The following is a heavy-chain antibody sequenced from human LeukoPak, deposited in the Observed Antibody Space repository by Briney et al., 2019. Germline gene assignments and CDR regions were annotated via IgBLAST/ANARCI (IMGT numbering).Heavy chain of an antibody. J-gene: IGHJ5*02. CDR2: INTNTGNP. D-gene: IGHD3-10*01. CDR1: GYTFTSYA. Sequence: ASVKVSCKASGYTFTSYAMNWVRQAPGQGLEWMGWINTNTGNPTYAQGFTGRFVFSLDTSVSTAYLQISSLKAEDTAVYYCARVGSKGKSEVRWFDPWGQGTLVTVSS. CDR3: ARVGSKGKSEVRWFDP. V-gene: IGHV7-4-1*02.